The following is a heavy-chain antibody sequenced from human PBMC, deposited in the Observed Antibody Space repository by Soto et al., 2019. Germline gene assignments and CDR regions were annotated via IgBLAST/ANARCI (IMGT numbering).Heavy chain of an antibody. CDR3: ARGGIVGGLSPGF. Sequence: QVQLVQSGAEVKKPGSSVKVSCKASGGTFSSYTISCVRQAPGQGLAWMGRIIPILGIANYAQKIQGRDTISEDKATSTADVELSSLRCDGTVVYYCARGGIVGGLSPGFWGQGTLGTVSS. D-gene: IGHD1-26*01. CDR2: IIPILGIA. J-gene: IGHJ1*01. CDR1: GGTFSSYT. V-gene: IGHV1-69*02.